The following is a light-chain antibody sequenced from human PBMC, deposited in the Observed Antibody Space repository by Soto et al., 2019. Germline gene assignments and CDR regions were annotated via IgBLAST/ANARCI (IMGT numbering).Light chain of an antibody. CDR3: QQYYSYPT. CDR2: AAS. CDR1: QGISSY. Sequence: IRMTQSPSSLSASTGDRVTITCRASQGISSYLAWYQQKPGKAPKLLIYAASTLQSGVPSRFSGSGSGTDFTLTISCLQSEDFATYYCQQYYSYPTFGQGTKVEIK. V-gene: IGKV1-8*01. J-gene: IGKJ1*01.